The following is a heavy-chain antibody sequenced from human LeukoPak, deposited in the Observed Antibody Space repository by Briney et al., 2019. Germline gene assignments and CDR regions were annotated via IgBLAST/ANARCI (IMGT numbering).Heavy chain of an antibody. V-gene: IGHV1-69*13. J-gene: IGHJ4*02. CDR3: ARLHDSSGYYYGYFDY. Sequence: SVKVSCKASGYTFTSYGISWVRQAPGQGLEWMGGIIPIFGTANYAQKFQGRVTITADESTSTAYMELSSLRSEDTAVYYCARLHDSSGYYYGYFDYWGQGTLVTVSS. CDR1: GYTFTSYG. CDR2: IIPIFGTA. D-gene: IGHD3-22*01.